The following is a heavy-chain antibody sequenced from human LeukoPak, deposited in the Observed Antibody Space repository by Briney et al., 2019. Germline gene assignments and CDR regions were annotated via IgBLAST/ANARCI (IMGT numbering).Heavy chain of an antibody. D-gene: IGHD4-17*01. V-gene: IGHV4-59*08. Sequence: KSSETLSLTCTVSGGSISSYYWSWIRQPPGKGLEWIGYIYYSGSTNYNPSLKSRVTISVDTSKNQFSLKLSSVTAADTAVYYCARRGNGDQRYLYYWGQGTLVTVSS. CDR1: GGSISSYY. CDR3: ARRGNGDQRYLYY. CDR2: IYYSGST. J-gene: IGHJ4*02.